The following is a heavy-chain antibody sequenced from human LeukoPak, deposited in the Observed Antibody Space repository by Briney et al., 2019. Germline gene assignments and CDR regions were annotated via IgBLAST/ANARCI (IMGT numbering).Heavy chain of an antibody. V-gene: IGHV1-2*02. D-gene: IGHD2-2*01. CDR3: ARGSLGYCSSTSCYPFDY. Sequence: ASVKVSCKASGYTFTGYYMHWVRQAPGQGLEWIGWINPNSGGTNYAQKFQGRVTMTRDTSISTAYMELSRLRSDDTAVYYCARGSLGYCSSTSCYPFDYWGQGTLVTVSS. CDR2: INPNSGGT. J-gene: IGHJ4*02. CDR1: GYTFTGYY.